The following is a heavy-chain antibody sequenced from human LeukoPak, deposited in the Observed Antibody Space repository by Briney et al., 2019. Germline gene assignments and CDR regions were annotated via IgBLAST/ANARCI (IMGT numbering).Heavy chain of an antibody. D-gene: IGHD4-17*01. CDR1: GFTFGDYA. V-gene: IGHV3-49*03. CDR3: ASGQLCGDPHGYYYYYMDV. CDR2: IRSKHYGGAI. J-gene: IGHJ6*03. Sequence: PGGSLRLSCTASGFTFGDYAMSWFRQAPGKGLEWVGFIRSKHYGGAIEYAASVRGRFTISRDDSKSIAYLQMNSLKTEDTAVYYYASGQLCGDPHGYYYYYMDVWGKGTTVTVSS.